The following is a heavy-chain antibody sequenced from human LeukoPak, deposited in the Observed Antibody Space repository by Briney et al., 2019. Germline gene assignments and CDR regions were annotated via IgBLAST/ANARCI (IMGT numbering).Heavy chain of an antibody. Sequence: GGSLRLSCAASGFTFSNYGMHWVRQAPGKGLEWVAFIRYDGSPKYYADSVKGRFTISRDNSKNTLYLQMNGLRVEDTALYYCAKDLAVVIHNAFDIWGQGTMVTVS. CDR1: GFTFSNYG. J-gene: IGHJ3*02. D-gene: IGHD2-2*01. CDR3: AKDLAVVIHNAFDI. V-gene: IGHV3-30*02. CDR2: IRYDGSPK.